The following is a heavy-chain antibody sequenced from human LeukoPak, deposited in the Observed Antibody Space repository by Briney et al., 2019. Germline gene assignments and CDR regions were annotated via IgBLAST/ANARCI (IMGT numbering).Heavy chain of an antibody. V-gene: IGHV3-7*05. CDR2: MKEDGSDK. CDR3: ARNRGYVTYDY. J-gene: IGHJ4*02. Sequence: GGSLRLSCAASGFTFSNYWMDWVRQAPGKGLEWVASMKEDGSDKYYVDSVKGRFTISRDNAKNSLYLQMNSLRAEDTAVYYCARNRGYVTYDYWGQGTLVTVSS. CDR1: GFTFSNYW. D-gene: IGHD3-10*02.